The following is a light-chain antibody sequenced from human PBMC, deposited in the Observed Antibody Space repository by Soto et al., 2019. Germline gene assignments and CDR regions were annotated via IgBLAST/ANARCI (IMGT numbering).Light chain of an antibody. CDR1: QSVSSN. CDR2: GTY. J-gene: IGKJ4*01. CDR3: QQYNNWPPLT. Sequence: EIVMTQSPATLSVSPGERATLSCRASQSVSSNLAWYQQKPGQAPRLLIYGTYIRATGIPARFSGSGSETEFTLTISSLQSEDFAVYYCQQYNNWPPLTFGGGTKVEIK. V-gene: IGKV3D-15*01.